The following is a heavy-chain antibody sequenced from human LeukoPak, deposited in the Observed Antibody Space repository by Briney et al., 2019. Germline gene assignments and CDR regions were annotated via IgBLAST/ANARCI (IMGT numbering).Heavy chain of an antibody. J-gene: IGHJ6*03. V-gene: IGHV3-7*01. CDR1: GFTFSSYL. Sequence: PGGSLRLSCAASGFTFSSYLMSWVRQAPGKGLEWVANIKQDGSEKYYVDSVKGRFTISRDNAKNSLYLQMNSLRAEDTAVYDCARDANFWSGYYRDYYYYMDVWGKGTTVTVSS. CDR3: ARDANFWSGYYRDYYYYMDV. D-gene: IGHD3-3*01. CDR2: IKQDGSEK.